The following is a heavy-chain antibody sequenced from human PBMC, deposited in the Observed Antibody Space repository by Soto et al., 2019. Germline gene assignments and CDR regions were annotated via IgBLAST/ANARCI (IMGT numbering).Heavy chain of an antibody. J-gene: IGHJ2*01. V-gene: IGHV3-33*01. CDR1: GFTISNYG. CDR2: IWYDGSNK. CDR3: TRDQPSRYFDL. Sequence: QVQLEESGGGVVQPGRSLRLSCAASGFTISNYGMHWVRQAPGKGLEWVAVIWYDGSNKYYVDSVKGRFTISRDNSKNTLYLQMSSLRAEDTAVYFCTRDQPSRYFDLWGRGTLVTVSS.